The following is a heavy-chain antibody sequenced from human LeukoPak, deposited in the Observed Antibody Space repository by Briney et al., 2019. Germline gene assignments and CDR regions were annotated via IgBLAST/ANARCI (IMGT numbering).Heavy chain of an antibody. Sequence: GGSLRLSCAASGFTVSSNYMSWVRQAPGKGLEWVSVIYSGGSTYYADSVKGRFTISRDNSKNTLYLQMNSLRAEDTAMYYCAGAKFTLLLNYGGQGTLFTVSS. CDR1: GFTVSSNY. CDR2: IYSGGST. V-gene: IGHV3-53*01. D-gene: IGHD3-9*01. CDR3: AGAKFTLLLNY. J-gene: IGHJ4*02.